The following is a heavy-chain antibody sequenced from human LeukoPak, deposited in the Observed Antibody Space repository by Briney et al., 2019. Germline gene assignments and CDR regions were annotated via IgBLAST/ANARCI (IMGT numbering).Heavy chain of an antibody. V-gene: IGHV4-34*01. CDR1: GGSFSGYY. CDR2: INHSGST. Sequence: PSETLSLTCAVYGGSFSGYYWSWIRQPPGKGLEWIGEINHSGSTNYNPSLKSRVTISVDTSKNQFSLKLSSVTAADTAVYYCARGPKLYSNSAGTDYWGQGTLVTVSS. D-gene: IGHD6-6*01. CDR3: ARGPKLYSNSAGTDY. J-gene: IGHJ4*02.